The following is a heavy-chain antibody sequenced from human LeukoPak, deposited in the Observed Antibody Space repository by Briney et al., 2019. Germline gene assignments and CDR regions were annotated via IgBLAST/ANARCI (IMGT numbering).Heavy chain of an antibody. CDR1: GFTFSSYW. V-gene: IGHV3-7*01. D-gene: IGHD3-3*01. CDR2: IKQDGSEK. J-gene: IGHJ6*03. CDR3: ARVGPITIPDYYYYYMDV. Sequence: PGGSLRLSCAASGFTFSSYWMSWVRQAPGKGLEWVANIKQDGSEKYYVDSVKGRFTISRDNAKNSLYLQMNSLRAEDTAVYYCARVGPITIPDYYYYYMDVWGKGTTVTVSS.